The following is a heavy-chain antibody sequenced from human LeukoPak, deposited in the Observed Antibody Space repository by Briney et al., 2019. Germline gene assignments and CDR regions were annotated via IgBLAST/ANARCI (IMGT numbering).Heavy chain of an antibody. CDR2: IKQDGGAK. CDR1: GFTFSSYW. V-gene: IGHV3-7*01. Sequence: TGGSLRLSCAASGFTFSSYWMSWVRQAPGKELQWVANIKQDGGAKYYVDSVKGRFTISRDNAKNSLYLQMNSLRAEDTAVYYCARVEASGYDYGAFDYWGQGTLVTVSS. J-gene: IGHJ4*02. D-gene: IGHD5-12*01. CDR3: ARVEASGYDYGAFDY.